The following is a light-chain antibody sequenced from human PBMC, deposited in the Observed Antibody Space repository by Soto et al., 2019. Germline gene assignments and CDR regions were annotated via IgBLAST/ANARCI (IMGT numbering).Light chain of an antibody. CDR1: SGNIASNF. CDR2: EDK. V-gene: IGLV6-57*01. J-gene: IGLJ2*01. CDR3: QSYDGLIHV. Sequence: NFMLTQPHSVSESPGKTVTISCTRSSGNIASNFVQWFQQRPGSYPITVIYEDKQRPSVVPDRFYGSIDTSSNSASLTISGLQTDDVADRDCQSYDGLIHVFGGGSKLTVL.